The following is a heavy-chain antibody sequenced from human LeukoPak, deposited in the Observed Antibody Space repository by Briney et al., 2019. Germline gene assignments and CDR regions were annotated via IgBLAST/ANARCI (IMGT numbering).Heavy chain of an antibody. CDR1: GGSISSYY. CDR2: MYYSGST. V-gene: IGHV4-59*01. D-gene: IGHD1-26*01. CDR3: ARDVGATPGYFDY. J-gene: IGHJ4*02. Sequence: SETLSLTCTVSGGSISSYYWSWIRQPPGKGLEWIGYMYYSGSTNYNPSTNYNPSLKSRVTISVDTSKNQFSLKLSSVTAADTAVYYCARDVGATPGYFDYWGQGTPVTVSS.